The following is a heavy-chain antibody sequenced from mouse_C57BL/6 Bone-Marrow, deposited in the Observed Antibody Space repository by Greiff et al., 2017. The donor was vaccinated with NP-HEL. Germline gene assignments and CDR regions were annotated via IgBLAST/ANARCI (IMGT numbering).Heavy chain of an antibody. Sequence: QVQLQQPGAELVKPGASVKLSCKASGYTFTSYWMQWVKQRPGQGLEWIGEIDPSDSYTNYNQKFKGKATLTVDKSSSTAYMQLSSLTSEDSAVYYCALYGSSYGRYFDVWGTGTTVTVSS. CDR1: GYTFTSYW. CDR2: IDPSDSYT. V-gene: IGHV1-50*01. CDR3: ALYGSSYGRYFDV. J-gene: IGHJ1*03. D-gene: IGHD1-1*01.